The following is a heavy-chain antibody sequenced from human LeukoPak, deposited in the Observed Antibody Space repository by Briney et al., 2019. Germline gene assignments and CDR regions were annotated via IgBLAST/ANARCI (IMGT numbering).Heavy chain of an antibody. CDR3: AKVLGEHNWNYFFDY. CDR1: GFTFSSYA. V-gene: IGHV3-23*01. D-gene: IGHD1-1*01. J-gene: IGHJ4*02. CDR2: ISGSGGST. Sequence: GGSLRLSCAASGFTFSSYAMSWVRQAPGKGLEWVSAISGSGGSTYYADSVKGRFTISRDNSKKTLYLQMNSLRAEDTAVYYCAKVLGEHNWNYFFDYWGQGTLVTVSS.